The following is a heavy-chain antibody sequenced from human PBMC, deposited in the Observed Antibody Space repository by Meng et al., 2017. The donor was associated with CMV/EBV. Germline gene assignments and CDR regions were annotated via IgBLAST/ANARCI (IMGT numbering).Heavy chain of an antibody. Sequence: LTCAASGFTFSSYAMHWVRQAPGKGLEWVAVISYDGSNKYYADSVKGRFTISRDNSKNTLYLQMNSLRAEDTAVYYCARGYYGSGSYFPGFDYWGQGTLVTVSS. J-gene: IGHJ4*02. CDR2: ISYDGSNK. CDR3: ARGYYGSGSYFPGFDY. D-gene: IGHD3-10*01. CDR1: GFTFSSYA. V-gene: IGHV3-30-3*01.